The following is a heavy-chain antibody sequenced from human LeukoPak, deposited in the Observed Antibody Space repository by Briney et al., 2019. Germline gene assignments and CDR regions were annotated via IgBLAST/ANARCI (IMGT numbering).Heavy chain of an antibody. J-gene: IGHJ4*01. CDR2: TRFDGSIK. V-gene: IGHV3-33*01. D-gene: IGHD1-1*01. Sequence: GGSLTLSCALSGFIFSDYGFHWVRQAPGKGLEWVAVTRFDGSIKQYADSVKGRFTIPRDDSKSTLYLQMNSLKSEDTAVYYCARWVGTRQYYFDYWGRGTLVTVSS. CDR3: ARWVGTRQYYFDY. CDR1: GFIFSDYG.